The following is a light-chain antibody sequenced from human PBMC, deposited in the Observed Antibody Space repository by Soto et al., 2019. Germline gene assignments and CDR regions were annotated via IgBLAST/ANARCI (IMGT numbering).Light chain of an antibody. CDR1: QSVNSN. J-gene: IGKJ1*01. V-gene: IGKV3-15*01. CDR2: GAS. Sequence: EIVMTQSPATLSVSPGERATLSCRASQSVNSNLVWYQQKPGQAPRLLIYGASTRATGIPGRFRGSGYGPEFTLTISRLQSEDVAVYYCQQYNTWLWTFGQGTKVEIK. CDR3: QQYNTWLWT.